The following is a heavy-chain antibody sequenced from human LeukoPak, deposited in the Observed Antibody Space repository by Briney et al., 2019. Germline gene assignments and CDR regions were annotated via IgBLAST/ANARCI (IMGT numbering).Heavy chain of an antibody. V-gene: IGHV3-30-3*01. Sequence: GRSLRLSCAASGFTFSSYAMHWVRQAPGKGLEWVAVISYDGSNKYYADSVKGRFTISRDNSRNTLYLQMNSLKFEDTAMYYCTRRSTIWGRGTRVTVSS. CDR1: GFTFSSYA. J-gene: IGHJ4*02. CDR2: ISYDGSNK. D-gene: IGHD5-24*01. CDR3: TRRSTI.